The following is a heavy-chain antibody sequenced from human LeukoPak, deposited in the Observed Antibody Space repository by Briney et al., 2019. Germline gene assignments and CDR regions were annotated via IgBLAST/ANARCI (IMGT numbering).Heavy chain of an antibody. Sequence: PSETLSLTCAVYGGSFRGYYWSWIRHPPGKGLEWIGEINHSGSTNYNPSLKSRVTISVDTSKNQFSLKLSSVTAADTAVYYCARGHYYGSGSRRWFDPWGQGTLVTVSS. CDR2: INHSGST. D-gene: IGHD3-10*01. CDR1: GGSFRGYY. CDR3: ARGHYYGSGSRRWFDP. V-gene: IGHV4-34*01. J-gene: IGHJ5*02.